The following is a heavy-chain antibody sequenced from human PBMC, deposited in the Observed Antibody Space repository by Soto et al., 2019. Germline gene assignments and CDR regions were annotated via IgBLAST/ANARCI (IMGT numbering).Heavy chain of an antibody. CDR3: ARTVDTAKDYYYGMDV. V-gene: IGHV4-4*02. Sequence: SETLSLTCAVSGGSISSSNWWSWVRQPPGKGLEWIGEIYHSGSTNYNPSLKSRVTISVDKSKNQFSLKLSSVTAADTAVYYCARTVDTAKDYYYGMDVWGQGTTVTVSS. CDR2: IYHSGST. D-gene: IGHD5-18*01. J-gene: IGHJ6*02. CDR1: GGSISSSNW.